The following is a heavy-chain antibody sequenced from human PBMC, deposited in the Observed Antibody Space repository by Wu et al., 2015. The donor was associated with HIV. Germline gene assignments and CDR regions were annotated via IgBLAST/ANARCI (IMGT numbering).Heavy chain of an antibody. D-gene: IGHD3-10*01. CDR1: GGSISSYY. J-gene: IGHJ6*02. Sequence: QVQLQESGPGLVKPSETLSLTCTVSGGSISSYYWSWIRQPPGKGLEWIGYIYYSGSTNYNPSLKSRVTISVDTSKNQFSLKLSSVTAADTAVYYCARYGRITMVRGVHAYYGMDVWGQGTTVTVSS. CDR2: IYYSGST. CDR3: ARYGRITMVRGVHAYYGMDV. V-gene: IGHV4-59*01.